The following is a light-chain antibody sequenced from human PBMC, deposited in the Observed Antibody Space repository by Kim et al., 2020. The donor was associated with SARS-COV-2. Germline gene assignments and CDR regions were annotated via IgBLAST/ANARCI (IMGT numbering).Light chain of an antibody. CDR3: QQYNNYPLT. CDR1: QSISNW. J-gene: IGKJ4*01. CDR2: KAS. Sequence: DIQMTQSPSTLSASVGDRVTITCRASQSISNWLAWYQQKPGKAPKLLIYKASNLQSGVPSRFSGSESGTEFSLTISSLQPDDFATYYCQQYNNYPLTFGGGTKVDIK. V-gene: IGKV1-5*03.